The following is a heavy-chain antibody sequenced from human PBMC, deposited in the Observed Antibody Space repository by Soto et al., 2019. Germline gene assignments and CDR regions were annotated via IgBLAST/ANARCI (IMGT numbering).Heavy chain of an antibody. V-gene: IGHV4-4*07. J-gene: IGHJ5*02. CDR1: GASIRSYH. CDR2: MHHTGNT. Sequence: SETLSLTCTVSGASIRSYHWSWIRQPAGKGLEWIGRMHHTGNTNYNPSLKSRVTMSVDTSKNQISLKMTSVTAADTAVYFCAKDVSSRRWFDPWGQGILVTVSS. CDR3: AKDVSSRRWFDP. D-gene: IGHD3-16*01.